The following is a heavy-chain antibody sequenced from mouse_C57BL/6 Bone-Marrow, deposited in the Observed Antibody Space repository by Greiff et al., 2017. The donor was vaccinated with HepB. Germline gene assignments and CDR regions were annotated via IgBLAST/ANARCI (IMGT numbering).Heavy chain of an antibody. V-gene: IGHV1-80*01. CDR1: GYTFTSYW. CDR2: IYPGDGDT. D-gene: IGHD1-3*01. J-gene: IGHJ2*01. CDR3: AREWDYFDY. Sequence: VQLQQSGAELAKPGASVKLSCKASGYTFTSYWMHWVKQRPGQGLEWIGQIYPGDGDTNYNGKFKGKATLTADKSSSTAYMQLSSLTSEDSAVYFCAREWDYFDYWGQGTTLTVSS.